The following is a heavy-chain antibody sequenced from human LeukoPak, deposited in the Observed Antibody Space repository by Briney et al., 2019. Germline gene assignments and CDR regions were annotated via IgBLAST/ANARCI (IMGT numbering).Heavy chain of an antibody. CDR2: IYPGDSDT. CDR1: GYSFTSYW. J-gene: IGHJ4*02. CDR3: ARSYYYDSSGIDY. V-gene: IGHV5-51*01. Sequence: GESLKISCKGPGYSFTSYWIGWVRQMPGKGLAWMGIIYPGDSDTRYSPSFQGQVTISADKSISTAYLQWSSLKASDTAMYYCARSYYYDSSGIDYWGQGTLVTVSS. D-gene: IGHD3-22*01.